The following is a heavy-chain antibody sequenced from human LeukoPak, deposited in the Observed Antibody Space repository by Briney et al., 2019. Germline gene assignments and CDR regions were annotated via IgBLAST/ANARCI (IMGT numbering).Heavy chain of an antibody. CDR3: ARRVYCSSTSCSHFDY. J-gene: IGHJ4*02. CDR2: IYTSGST. Sequence: SETLSLTCTVSGVSISSYYWSWIRQPAGKGLEWIGRIYTSGSTNYNPSLKSRVTMSVDTSKNQFSLKLSSVTAADTAVYYCARRVYCSSTSCSHFDYWGQGTLVTVSS. CDR1: GVSISSYY. D-gene: IGHD2-2*01. V-gene: IGHV4-4*07.